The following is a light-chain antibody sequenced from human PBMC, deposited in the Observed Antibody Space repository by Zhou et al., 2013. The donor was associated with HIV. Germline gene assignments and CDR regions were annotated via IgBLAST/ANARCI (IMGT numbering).Light chain of an antibody. J-gene: IGKJ4*01. V-gene: IGKV3-20*01. Sequence: EIVLTQSPGTLSLSPGERATLSCRASQSVSNSYLAWYQQKPGQAPRLLIYGTSSRATGIPDRFSGSGSGTDFTLTISRLEPEDFAVYYCQQYNRWPPLTFGGGTQVEIK. CDR2: GTS. CDR3: QQYNRWPPLT. CDR1: QSVSNSY.